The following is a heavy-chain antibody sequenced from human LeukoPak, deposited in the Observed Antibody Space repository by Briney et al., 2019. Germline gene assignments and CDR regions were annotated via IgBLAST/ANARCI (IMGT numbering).Heavy chain of an antibody. CDR2: IIPIFGTA. J-gene: IGHJ3*02. V-gene: IGHV1-69*05. CDR3: ARWGATTVGAFDI. Sequence: ASVKVSCKASGGTFSSYAISWVRQAPGQGLEWMGRIIPIFGTANYAQKFQGRVTITTDESTSTAYMELSSLRSEDTAVYYCARWGATTVGAFDIWGQGTMATVSS. D-gene: IGHD4-23*01. CDR1: GGTFSSYA.